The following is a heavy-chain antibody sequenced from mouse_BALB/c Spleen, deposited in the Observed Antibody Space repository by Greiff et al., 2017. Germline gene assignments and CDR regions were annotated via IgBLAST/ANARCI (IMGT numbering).Heavy chain of an antibody. D-gene: IGHD2-1*01. V-gene: IGHV1S127*01. J-gene: IGHJ4*01. CDR3: RKIYYGNAMDY. CDR1: GYTFTSYW. Sequence: QVQLQQPGAELVKPGASVKMSCKASGYTFTSYWMHWVKQRPGQGLEWIGVIDPSDSYTSYNQKFKGKATLTVDTSSSTAYMQLSSLTAEDSAVYDCRKIYYGNAMDYWGQGTSVTVSS. CDR2: IDPSDSYT.